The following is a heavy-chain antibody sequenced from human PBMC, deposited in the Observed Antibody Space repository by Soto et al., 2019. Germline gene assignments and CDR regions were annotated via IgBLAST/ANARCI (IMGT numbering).Heavy chain of an antibody. CDR1: GGTFSSYA. D-gene: IGHD2-2*01. CDR2: IIPIFGTA. CDR3: ARGPTNIVVVPAATRGVFDY. J-gene: IGHJ4*02. Sequence: ASVKVSCKASGGTFSSYAISWVRQAPGQGLEWMGGIIPIFGTANYAQKFQGRVTITADESTSTAYMELSSLRSEDTAVYYCARGPTNIVVVPAATRGVFDYWGQGTLVTVSS. V-gene: IGHV1-69*13.